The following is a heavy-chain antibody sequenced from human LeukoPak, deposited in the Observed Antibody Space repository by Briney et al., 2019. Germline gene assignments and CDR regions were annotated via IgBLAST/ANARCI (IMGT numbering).Heavy chain of an antibody. V-gene: IGHV3-30*03. CDR2: VSYDGSEK. CDR1: GFTFSSYG. D-gene: IGHD2-2*01. CDR3: ARDAYCSGPSCYLDV. Sequence: SGGSLRLSCAASGFTFSSYGIHWVRQAPGKGREWVAVVSYDGSEKYYADSVKGRLTISREKSKNTVSLQMNSLRAEDTAVYYCARDAYCSGPSCYLDVWGKGPRSPSP. J-gene: IGHJ6*03.